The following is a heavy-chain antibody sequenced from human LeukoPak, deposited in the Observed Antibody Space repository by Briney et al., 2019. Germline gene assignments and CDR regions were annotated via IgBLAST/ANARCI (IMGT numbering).Heavy chain of an antibody. Sequence: SETLSLTCAVYGGSFSGYYWSWIRQPPGKGLEWIGEINHSGSTNYNPSLKSRATISVDTSKNQFSLKLSSVTAADTAVYHCARRYSSSWWGYWGQGTLVTVSS. CDR3: ARRYSSSWWGY. D-gene: IGHD6-13*01. CDR2: INHSGST. J-gene: IGHJ4*02. V-gene: IGHV4-34*01. CDR1: GGSFSGYY.